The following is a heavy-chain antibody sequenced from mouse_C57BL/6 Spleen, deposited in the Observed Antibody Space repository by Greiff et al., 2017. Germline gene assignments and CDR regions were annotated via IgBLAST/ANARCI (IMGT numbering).Heavy chain of an antibody. CDR2: INYDGSST. Sequence: EVKLVESEGGLVQPGSSMKLSCTASGFTFSDYYMAWVRQVPEKGLEWVANINYDGSSTYYLDSLKSRFIISRDNAKNILYLQMSSLKSEDTATYYCARDVHPWYFDVWGTGTTVTVSS. V-gene: IGHV5-16*01. J-gene: IGHJ1*03. CDR3: ARDVHPWYFDV. CDR1: GFTFSDYY.